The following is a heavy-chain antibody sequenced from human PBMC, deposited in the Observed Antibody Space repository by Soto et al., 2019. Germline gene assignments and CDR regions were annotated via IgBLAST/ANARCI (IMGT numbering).Heavy chain of an antibody. CDR2: ISYDGSNK. CDR1: GFTFSSYG. D-gene: IGHD3-16*01. J-gene: IGHJ6*02. V-gene: IGHV3-30*18. Sequence: GGSLRLSCAASGFTFSSYGMHWVRQAPGKGLEWVAVISYDGSNKYYADSVKGRFTISRDNSKNTLYLQMNSLRAEDTAVYYCAKDEGDYYYYGMDVWGQGTRVTVSS. CDR3: AKDEGDYYYYGMDV.